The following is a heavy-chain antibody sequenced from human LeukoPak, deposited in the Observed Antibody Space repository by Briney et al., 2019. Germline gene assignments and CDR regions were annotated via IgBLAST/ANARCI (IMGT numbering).Heavy chain of an antibody. D-gene: IGHD6-13*01. J-gene: IGHJ4*02. Sequence: GGSLRLSCAASGFIFSSYWMTWVRQAPGKGLEWVANIKQDGSEKYYVDSVKGRFTISRDNAKNSLYLQMNSLRAEDSAIYYCAKGISYSSSGFDSWGQGTLVTVSS. V-gene: IGHV3-7*05. CDR1: GFIFSSYW. CDR2: IKQDGSEK. CDR3: AKGISYSSSGFDS.